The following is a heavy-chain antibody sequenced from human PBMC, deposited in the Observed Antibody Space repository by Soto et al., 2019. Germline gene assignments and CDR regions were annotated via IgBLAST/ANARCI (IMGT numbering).Heavy chain of an antibody. Sequence: QVQLVESGGGVVQSGRSLRLSCAASGFTFSSYGMHWVRQAPGKGLEWVALISYDGSNKYYADSVKGRFTISRDNSKNTLNLQMNSLRAEDTAVYYCAKETSGYSSSWSYYYGMDVWGQGTTVTVSS. CDR1: GFTFSSYG. V-gene: IGHV3-30*18. J-gene: IGHJ6*02. CDR3: AKETSGYSSSWSYYYGMDV. CDR2: ISYDGSNK. D-gene: IGHD6-13*01.